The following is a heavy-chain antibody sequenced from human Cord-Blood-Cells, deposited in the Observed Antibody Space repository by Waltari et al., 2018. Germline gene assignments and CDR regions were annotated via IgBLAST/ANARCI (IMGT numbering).Heavy chain of an antibody. Sequence: QVQLQQWGAGLLKPSETLSLTCAVYGGSFSGYYWSWIRQPPGKGLEWIGEINHSGSTNYNPSRKSRVTISVDTSKNQCSLKLSSVTAADTAVYYCARGYSYGYRDYWGQGTLVTVSS. J-gene: IGHJ4*02. CDR1: GGSFSGYY. CDR2: INHSGST. V-gene: IGHV4-34*01. D-gene: IGHD5-18*01. CDR3: ARGYSYGYRDY.